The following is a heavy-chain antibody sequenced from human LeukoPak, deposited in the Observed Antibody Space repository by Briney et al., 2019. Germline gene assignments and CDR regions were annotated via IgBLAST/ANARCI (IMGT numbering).Heavy chain of an antibody. CDR1: GFTFSSCA. Sequence: GGSLRLSCVASGFTFSSCAMHWVRQAPGKGLEWVSVISYDGSNKYYADSVKGRFTISRDNSKNTLYLQMNSLRAEDTAVYYCARDTAMDLYNWFDPWGQGTLVTVSS. J-gene: IGHJ5*02. CDR2: ISYDGSNK. CDR3: ARDTAMDLYNWFDP. D-gene: IGHD5-18*01. V-gene: IGHV3-30*04.